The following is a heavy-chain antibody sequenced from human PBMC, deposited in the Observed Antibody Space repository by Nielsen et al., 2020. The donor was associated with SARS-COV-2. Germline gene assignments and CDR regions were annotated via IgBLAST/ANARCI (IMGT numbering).Heavy chain of an antibody. CDR1: GGSISSSSYY. CDR3: AKYYGSGTDYFDF. CDR2: IYSSGST. Sequence: GSLRLSCTVSGGSISSSSYYWSWIRQPPGKGLEWIGYIYSSGSTNYNPSLKSRVTLSVDTSKNQFSLKLSSVTAADTAVYYCAKYYGSGTDYFDFWGQGTLVTVS. V-gene: IGHV4-61*01. J-gene: IGHJ4*02. D-gene: IGHD3-10*01.